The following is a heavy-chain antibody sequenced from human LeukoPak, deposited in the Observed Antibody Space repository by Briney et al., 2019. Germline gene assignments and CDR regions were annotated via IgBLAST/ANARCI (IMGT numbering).Heavy chain of an antibody. J-gene: IGHJ4*02. D-gene: IGHD6-19*01. Sequence: SQTLSLTCAISGDSVSSNSAAWNWIRHSPSRGPEWLGRTYYRSKWYNDYAVSVKSRITINPDTSKNQFSLQLNSVTPEDTAVYYCARVGEQWLVFFDYWGQGTLVTVSS. CDR1: GDSVSSNSAA. V-gene: IGHV6-1*01. CDR2: TYYRSKWYN. CDR3: ARVGEQWLVFFDY.